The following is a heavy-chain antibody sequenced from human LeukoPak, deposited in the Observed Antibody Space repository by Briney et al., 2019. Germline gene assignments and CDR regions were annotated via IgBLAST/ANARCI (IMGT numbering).Heavy chain of an antibody. D-gene: IGHD1-7*01. CDR1: GFTFSSYA. V-gene: IGHV3-23*01. Sequence: GGSLRLSCAASGFTFSSYAMSWVRQAPGKGLEWVSAISGSGGSTYYADSVKGRFTISRDNSKSTLFLQMNSLRAEDTAVYYCAKRRGLELLYYYYMDVWGKGTTVTVSS. J-gene: IGHJ6*03. CDR3: AKRRGLELLYYYYMDV. CDR2: ISGSGGST.